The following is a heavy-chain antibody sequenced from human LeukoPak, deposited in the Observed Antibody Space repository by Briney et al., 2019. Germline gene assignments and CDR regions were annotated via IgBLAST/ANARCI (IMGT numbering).Heavy chain of an antibody. D-gene: IGHD2-8*01. V-gene: IGHV4-39*07. J-gene: IGHJ5*02. CDR2: IYYSGNT. CDR3: AGIPNCTNGVCSTNWFDP. CDR1: GGSISDSSYY. Sequence: SETLSLTCTVSGGSISDSSYYRGWIRQSPGKGLEWIGSIYYSGNTYYNPSLKSRVTISVDTSKNQFSLRLSSVTAADAAVYYCAGIPNCTNGVCSTNWFDPWGQGTLVTVSS.